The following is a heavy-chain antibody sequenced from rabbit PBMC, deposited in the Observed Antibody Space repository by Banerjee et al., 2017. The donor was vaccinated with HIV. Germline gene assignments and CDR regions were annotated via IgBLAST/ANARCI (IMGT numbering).Heavy chain of an antibody. D-gene: IGHD4-1*01. J-gene: IGHJ4*01. V-gene: IGHV1S45*01. CDR1: GFDFSSNA. Sequence: QEQLVESGGGLVTLGGSLKLSCKASGFDFSSNAMCWVRQAPGKGPEWIACINTGSGNTYYATWAKGRFTISKTSSTTVTLQMTSLTAADTATYFCARDPDGGVTNYRYWFNLWGQGTLVTVS. CDR2: INTGSGNT. CDR3: ARDPDGGVTNYRYWFNL.